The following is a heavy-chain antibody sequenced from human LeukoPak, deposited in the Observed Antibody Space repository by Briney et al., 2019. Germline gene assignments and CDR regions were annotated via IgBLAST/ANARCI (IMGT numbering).Heavy chain of an antibody. D-gene: IGHD5-18*01. J-gene: IGHJ4*02. V-gene: IGHV3-23*01. CDR2: ISGSGGST. CDR1: GFTFSSYA. CDR3: AKDTDTAMVTTPDY. Sequence: GGSLRLSCAASGFTFSSYAMSWVHQAPGKGLEWVSAISGSGGSTYYADSVKGRFTISRDNSKNTLYLQMNSLRAEDTAVYYCAKDTDTAMVTTPDYWGQGTLVTVSS.